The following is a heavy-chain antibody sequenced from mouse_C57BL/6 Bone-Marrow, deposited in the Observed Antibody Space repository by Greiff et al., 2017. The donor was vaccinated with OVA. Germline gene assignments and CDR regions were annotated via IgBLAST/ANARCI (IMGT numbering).Heavy chain of an antibody. J-gene: IGHJ2*01. CDR2: ISSGGDYI. V-gene: IGHV5-9-1*02. Sequence: EVQVVESGEGLVKPGGSLKLSCAASGFTFSSYAMSWVRQTPEKRLEWVAYISSGGDYIYYADTVKGRFTISRDNARNTLYLQMSSLKSEDTAMYYCTRGRGNYVYYFDYWGQGTTLTVSS. CDR1: GFTFSSYA. CDR3: TRGRGNYVYYFDY. D-gene: IGHD2-1*01.